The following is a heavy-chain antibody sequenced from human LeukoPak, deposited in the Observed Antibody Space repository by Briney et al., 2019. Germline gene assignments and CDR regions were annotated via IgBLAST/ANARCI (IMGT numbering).Heavy chain of an antibody. CDR3: ARIYDIALDY. V-gene: IGHV4-38-2*02. J-gene: IGHJ4*02. D-gene: IGHD3-16*01. CDR2: IYDSGNT. CDR1: GYSISSGYY. Sequence: SETLSLTCTVSGYSISSGYYWGWIRQPPGKGLEWIGRIYDSGNTYYNPSLKSRVTISADTSKNQFSLKLRSVTAADTAIYYCARIYDIALDYWGRGTLVTVSS.